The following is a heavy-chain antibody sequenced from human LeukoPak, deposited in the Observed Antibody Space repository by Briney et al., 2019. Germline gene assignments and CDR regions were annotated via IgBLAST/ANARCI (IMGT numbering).Heavy chain of an antibody. D-gene: IGHD2-2*01. CDR2: IYYGGST. CDR3: ARVVVVPANWFDP. Sequence: SETLSLTCTVSGGSISSGGYYWSWIRQHPGKGLEWIGYIYYGGSTYYNPSLKSRVTISVDTSKNQFSLKLSSVTAADTAVYYCARVVVVPANWFDPWGQGTLITVSS. V-gene: IGHV4-31*03. CDR1: GGSISSGGYY. J-gene: IGHJ5*02.